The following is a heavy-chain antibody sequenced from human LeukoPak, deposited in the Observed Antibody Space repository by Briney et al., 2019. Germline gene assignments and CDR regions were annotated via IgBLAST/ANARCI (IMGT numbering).Heavy chain of an antibody. CDR2: ISAYNGNT. Sequence: ASVKVSCKASGYTFTSYGISWVRQAPGQGLEWMGWISAYNGNTNYAQKFQGRVTMTRNTSISTAYMELSSLRSEDTAVYYCARVVEGAFDIWGQGTMVTVSS. J-gene: IGHJ3*02. CDR3: ARVVEGAFDI. V-gene: IGHV1-18*01. CDR1: GYTFTSYG. D-gene: IGHD2-2*01.